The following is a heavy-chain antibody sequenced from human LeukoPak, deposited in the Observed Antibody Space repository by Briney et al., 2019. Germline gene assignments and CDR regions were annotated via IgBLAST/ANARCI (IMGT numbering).Heavy chain of an antibody. CDR1: GFTFSTYE. V-gene: IGHV3-48*03. Sequence: GGSLRLSCAASGFTFSTYEMTWVRQSPGKGLEWVSYISSSGSTIYYADSVKGRFTISRDNSKNTLYLQMNSLRAEDTAVYYCARRAGAYSHPYDYWGQGTLVTASS. CDR2: ISSSGSTI. D-gene: IGHD4/OR15-4a*01. J-gene: IGHJ4*02. CDR3: ARRAGAYSHPYDY.